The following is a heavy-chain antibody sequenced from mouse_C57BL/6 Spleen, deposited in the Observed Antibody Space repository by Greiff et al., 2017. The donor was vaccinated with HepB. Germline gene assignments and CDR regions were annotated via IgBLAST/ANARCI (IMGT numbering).Heavy chain of an antibody. CDR2: INPYNGGT. CDR3: ARGGGYGNYDAMDY. CDR1: GYTFTDYY. D-gene: IGHD2-10*02. J-gene: IGHJ4*01. Sequence: VQLKESGPVLVKPGASVKMSCKASGYTFTDYYMNWVKQSHGKSLEWIGVINPYNGGTSYNQKFKGKATLTVDKSSSTAYMELNSLTSEDSAVYYCARGGGYGNYDAMDYWGQGTSVTVSS. V-gene: IGHV1-19*01.